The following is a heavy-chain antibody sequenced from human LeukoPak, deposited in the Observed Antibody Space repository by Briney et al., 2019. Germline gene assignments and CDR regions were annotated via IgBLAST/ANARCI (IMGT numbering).Heavy chain of an antibody. D-gene: IGHD1-7*01. J-gene: IGHJ6*03. Sequence: GGSLRLSCAASGFTFDDYGMSWVRQAPGKGLEWVSGINWNGGSTGYADSVKGRFTISRDNAKNSLYLQMNSLRAEDTAVYHCAKRRGLELLYYYYMDVWGKGTTVTVSS. CDR1: GFTFDDYG. CDR2: INWNGGST. CDR3: AKRRGLELLYYYYMDV. V-gene: IGHV3-20*01.